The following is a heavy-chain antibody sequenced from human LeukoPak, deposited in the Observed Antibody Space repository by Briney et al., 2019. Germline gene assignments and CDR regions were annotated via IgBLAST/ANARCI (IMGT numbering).Heavy chain of an antibody. CDR3: AREGYGSGPPPNACDI. V-gene: IGHV4-38-2*02. CDR2: IHHSGST. CDR1: GYSISSGSGYY. Sequence: SETLSLTCTVSGYSISSGSGYYWGWIRQPPGKGLEWIGSIHHSGSTYNNPSLKSRVTTSVDTSKTQFSLRLSSVTAADTAVYYCAREGYGSGPPPNACDIWGQGTMVTVCS. J-gene: IGHJ3*02. D-gene: IGHD3-10*01.